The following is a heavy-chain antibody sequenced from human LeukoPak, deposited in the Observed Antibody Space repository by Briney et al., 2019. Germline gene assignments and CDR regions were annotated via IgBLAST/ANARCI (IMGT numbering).Heavy chain of an antibody. CDR2: IYSGGST. D-gene: IGHD3-10*01. CDR1: GFTVSSNY. J-gene: IGHJ4*02. Sequence: GGSLRLSCAASGFTVSSNYMSWVRQAPGKGLEWVSIIYSGGSTFYADSVKGRFTISRDNSKNTLYLQMNSLRAEDTAVYYCAKLYGSGIYYFDYWGQGTLVTVSS. V-gene: IGHV3-53*01. CDR3: AKLYGSGIYYFDY.